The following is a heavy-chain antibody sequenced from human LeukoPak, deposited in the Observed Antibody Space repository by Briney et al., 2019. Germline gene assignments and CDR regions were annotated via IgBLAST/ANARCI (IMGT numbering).Heavy chain of an antibody. Sequence: ASVKVSCKASGYTFTSYGISWVRQAPGQGLEWMGWISAYNGSTNYAQKLQGRVTMTTDTSTSTAYMELRSLRSDDTAVYYCARLGATMLNNWFDPWGQGTLVTVSS. V-gene: IGHV1-18*01. J-gene: IGHJ5*02. CDR3: ARLGATMLNNWFDP. D-gene: IGHD1-26*01. CDR1: GYTFTSYG. CDR2: ISAYNGST.